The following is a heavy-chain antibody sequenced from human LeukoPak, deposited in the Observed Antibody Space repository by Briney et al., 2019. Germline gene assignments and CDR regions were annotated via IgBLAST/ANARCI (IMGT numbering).Heavy chain of an antibody. CDR1: GFTFSSYS. Sequence: GGSLRLSCAASGFTFSSYSMLWVRQAPGKGLEWVSYISSSSSTIYYADSVKGRFTISRDNARNSLYLQMNSLRAEDTALYYCARRDIVVVPAAIFGAFDIWGQGTMVTVSS. CDR3: ARRDIVVVPAAIFGAFDI. CDR2: ISSSSSTI. V-gene: IGHV3-48*04. D-gene: IGHD2-2*02. J-gene: IGHJ3*02.